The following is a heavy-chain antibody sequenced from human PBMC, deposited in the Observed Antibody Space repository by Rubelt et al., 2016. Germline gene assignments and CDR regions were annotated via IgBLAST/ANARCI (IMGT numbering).Heavy chain of an antibody. CDR2: IIPIFGTA. Sequence: QVQLVQSGAEVKKPGSSVKVSCKASGGTFSSYAISWVRQAPGQGLEWMGGIIPIFGTANYAQKVQGRVTITADEATSTAYMELSSLRSEDTAVYYCARDPYDSSGGLDAFDIWGQGTMVTVSS. CDR1: GGTFSSYA. J-gene: IGHJ3*02. D-gene: IGHD3-22*01. CDR3: ARDPYDSSGGLDAFDI. V-gene: IGHV1-69*13.